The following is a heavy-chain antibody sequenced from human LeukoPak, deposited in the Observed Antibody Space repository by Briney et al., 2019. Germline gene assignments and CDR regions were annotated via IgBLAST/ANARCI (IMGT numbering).Heavy chain of an antibody. CDR3: ARVRERGYSAFDY. CDR2: INIDGSSR. V-gene: IGHV3-74*01. J-gene: IGHJ4*02. D-gene: IGHD2-21*01. Sequence: PGGSLRLSCAASGFTFSTYWMHWVRQAPGQGLVWVLRINIDGSSRSYADSVKGRFPISRDNAKNTLYLQMNSLRAEDTAVYYCARVRERGYSAFDYWGQGTLVTVSS. CDR1: GFTFSTYW.